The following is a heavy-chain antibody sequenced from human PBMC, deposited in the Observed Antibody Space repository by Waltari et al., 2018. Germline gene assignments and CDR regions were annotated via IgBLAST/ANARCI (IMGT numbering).Heavy chain of an antibody. J-gene: IGHJ4*02. CDR3: ATSIGLAYCGGDCSSLDY. CDR1: GGTFSSYG. Sequence: QVQLVQSGAEVKKPGSSVKVSCKASGGTFSSYGISWVRQAPGQGLEWMGGIIPIFGAANYAQKFHGRVTITTDESTNTAYMELSSLRSEDTAVYYCATSIGLAYCGGDCSSLDYWGQGTLVTVSS. V-gene: IGHV1-69*05. D-gene: IGHD2-21*01. CDR2: IIPIFGAA.